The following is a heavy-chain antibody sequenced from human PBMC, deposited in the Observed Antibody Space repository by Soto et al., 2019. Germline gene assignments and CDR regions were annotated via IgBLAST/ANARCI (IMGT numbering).Heavy chain of an antibody. Sequence: GGSLRLSCAASGFTLSSYSMNWVRQAPGKGLDWVSSISSSSSYIYYADSVKGRFTISRDNAKNSLYLQMNSLRAEDTAVYYCAREGVQHGSGPYYYYGMDVWGQGTTVTVSS. CDR3: AREGVQHGSGPYYYYGMDV. J-gene: IGHJ6*02. CDR1: GFTLSSYS. D-gene: IGHD3-10*01. V-gene: IGHV3-21*01. CDR2: ISSSSSYI.